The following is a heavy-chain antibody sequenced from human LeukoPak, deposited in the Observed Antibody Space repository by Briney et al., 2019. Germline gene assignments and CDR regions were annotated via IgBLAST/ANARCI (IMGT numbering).Heavy chain of an antibody. CDR1: GFTFSSYG. D-gene: IGHD1-26*01. CDR3: AREKTIGWYFDH. V-gene: IGHV3-30*02. CDR2: IRYDGSNK. J-gene: IGHJ4*02. Sequence: PGGSLRLSCAASGFTFSSYGMHWVRQAPGKGLEWVAFIRYDGSNKYYTDSVKGRFTISRDNSKNTLYLQMNSLRSDDTAVYYCAREKTIGWYFDHWGQGTLVTVSS.